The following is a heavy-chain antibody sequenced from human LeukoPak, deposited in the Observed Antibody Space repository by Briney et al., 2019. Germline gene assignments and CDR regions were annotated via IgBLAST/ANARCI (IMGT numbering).Heavy chain of an antibody. CDR3: AREVTYGPPSGFDP. D-gene: IGHD3-16*01. V-gene: IGHV4-34*01. J-gene: IGHJ5*02. CDR1: GGSFSGYY. Sequence: SETLSLTCAVYGGSFSGYYWSWIRQPPGKGLEWVGEINHSGSTNYNPSLKSRVTISVDTSKKQFSLKLSTVTAADTAVYYCAREVTYGPPSGFDPWGQGTLVTVSS. CDR2: INHSGST.